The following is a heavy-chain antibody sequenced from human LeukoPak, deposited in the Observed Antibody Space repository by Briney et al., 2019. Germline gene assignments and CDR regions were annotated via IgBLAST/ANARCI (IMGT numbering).Heavy chain of an antibody. J-gene: IGHJ4*02. D-gene: IGHD6-13*01. CDR1: GDSIGNSNYY. Sequence: SETLSLTCTVSGDSIGNSNYYWAWVRQPPGKGLEWLGSIFYSGSTYYNPSLKSRVTISVDTSKNQFYLNLHSVTAADTATYYCARRGITYSSSFFAYWGQGTRVTVSS. CDR3: ARRGITYSSSFFAY. V-gene: IGHV4-39*01. CDR2: IFYSGST.